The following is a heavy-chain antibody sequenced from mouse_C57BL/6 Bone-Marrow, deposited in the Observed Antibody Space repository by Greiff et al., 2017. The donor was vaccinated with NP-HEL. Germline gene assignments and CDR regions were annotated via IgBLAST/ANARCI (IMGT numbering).Heavy chain of an antibody. CDR1: GYTFTDYE. Sequence: QVQLKESGAELVRPGASVTLSCKASGYTFTDYEMHWVKQTPVHGLEWIGAIDPETGGTAYNQKFKGKAILTADKSSSTAYMELRSLTSEDSAVYYCTSRGDGYPYYFDYWGQGTTLTVSS. V-gene: IGHV1-15*01. CDR3: TSRGDGYPYYFDY. D-gene: IGHD2-3*01. CDR2: IDPETGGT. J-gene: IGHJ2*01.